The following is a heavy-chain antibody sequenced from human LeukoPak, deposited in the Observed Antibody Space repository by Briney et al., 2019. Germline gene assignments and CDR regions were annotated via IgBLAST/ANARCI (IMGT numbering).Heavy chain of an antibody. Sequence: ASVTVSYMASGYTLTEYYIHWVRQAPGQALEWMGFIIPDSGGTTYQQKFQGRVTMTRDTSISTFYMELSSLRPDDTAVYYCSTENKDWTGANCGVFWGQGTLVTVSS. D-gene: IGHD3/OR15-3a*01. CDR2: IIPDSGGT. CDR1: GYTLTEYY. J-gene: IGHJ4*02. CDR3: STENKDWTGANCGVF. V-gene: IGHV1-2*02.